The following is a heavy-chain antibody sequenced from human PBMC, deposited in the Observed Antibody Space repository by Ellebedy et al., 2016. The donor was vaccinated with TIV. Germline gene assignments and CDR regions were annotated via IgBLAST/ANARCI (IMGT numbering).Heavy chain of an antibody. D-gene: IGHD1-1*01. CDR1: GFSFSNYW. CDR2: IKQDGSEK. J-gene: IGHJ4*02. Sequence: GESLKISCAASGFSFSNYWMTWVRQAPGKGLEWVANIKQDGSEKYYVDSVKGRFTISRDNAKNSLYLQMNSLRAEDTVVYYCAGRAYNWNDGSLFDYWGQGTLVTVSS. V-gene: IGHV3-7*03. CDR3: AGRAYNWNDGSLFDY.